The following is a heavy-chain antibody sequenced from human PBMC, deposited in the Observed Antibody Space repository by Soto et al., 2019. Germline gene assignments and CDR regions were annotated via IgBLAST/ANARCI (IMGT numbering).Heavy chain of an antibody. J-gene: IGHJ4*02. V-gene: IGHV3-30-3*01. CDR1: GFTFSSYA. CDR2: ISYDGSNK. D-gene: IGHD1-1*01. CDR3: ARVFSPNSVGYNWNPLAYFDY. Sequence: GGSLRLSCAASGFTFSSYAMHWVRQAPGKGLEWVAVISYDGSNKYYADSVKGRFTISRDNSKNTLYLQMNSLRAEDTAVYYCARVFSPNSVGYNWNPLAYFDYWGQGTLVTVSS.